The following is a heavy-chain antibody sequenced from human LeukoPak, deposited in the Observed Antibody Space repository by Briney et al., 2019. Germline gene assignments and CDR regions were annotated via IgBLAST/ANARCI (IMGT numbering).Heavy chain of an antibody. J-gene: IGHJ4*02. CDR2: ISSSSSTI. CDR3: ARGSHDYLLRAPNYFDY. V-gene: IGHV3-48*01. D-gene: IGHD4-11*01. Sequence: GGSLRLSCAASGFTFSSYSMNWVRQAPGKGLEWVSYISSSSSTIYYADSVKGRFTISRDNAKNSLYLQMNSLRAEDTAVYYCARGSHDYLLRAPNYFDYWGQGTLVTVSS. CDR1: GFTFSSYS.